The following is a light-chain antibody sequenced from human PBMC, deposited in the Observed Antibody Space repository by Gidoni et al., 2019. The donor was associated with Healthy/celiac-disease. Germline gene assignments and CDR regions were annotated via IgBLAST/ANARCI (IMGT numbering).Light chain of an antibody. Sequence: DIQMTQSPSTLSASVGDRVTITCRASQSISSWLAWYQQKPGKAPKLLIYKASSLESGVPSRFSGSGSGTECTLTISSLQPDDFATYYCQQYNSYQYTFXQXTKLEIK. CDR2: KAS. CDR3: QQYNSYQYT. CDR1: QSISSW. J-gene: IGKJ2*01. V-gene: IGKV1-5*03.